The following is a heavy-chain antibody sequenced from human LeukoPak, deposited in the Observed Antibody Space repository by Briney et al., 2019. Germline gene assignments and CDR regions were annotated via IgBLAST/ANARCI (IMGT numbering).Heavy chain of an antibody. Sequence: SETLSLTCAVSGGSISSGGYSWSWIRQPPGTGLEWIGYIYHSGSTYYNPSLKSRVTISVDRSKNQFSLKLSSVTAADTAVYYCATSAMQLYYFDYWGQGTLVTVSS. CDR2: IYHSGST. CDR1: GGSISSGGYS. V-gene: IGHV4-30-2*01. J-gene: IGHJ4*02. D-gene: IGHD6-13*01. CDR3: ATSAMQLYYFDY.